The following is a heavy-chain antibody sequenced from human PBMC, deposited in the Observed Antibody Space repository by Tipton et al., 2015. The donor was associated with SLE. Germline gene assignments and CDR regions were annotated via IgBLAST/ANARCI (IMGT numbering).Heavy chain of an antibody. D-gene: IGHD2-15*01. V-gene: IGHV1-8*01. CDR1: GYTFTSYD. J-gene: IGHJ5*02. CDR3: ARIVLVASANWFDP. Sequence: QVQLVQSGAEVKKPGASVKVSCKASGYTFTSYDINWVRQATGQGPERMGWMNPNSGNTGHAQKFQGRVTMTRKTSISTAYMELSSPRHEDTAVYYCARIVLVASANWFDPWGQGTLVLVSS. CDR2: MNPNSGNT.